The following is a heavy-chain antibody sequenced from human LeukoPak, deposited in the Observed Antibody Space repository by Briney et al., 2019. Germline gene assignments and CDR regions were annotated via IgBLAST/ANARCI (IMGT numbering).Heavy chain of an antibody. CDR2: INANTGST. Sequence: ASVKVSCKASGYTFTSYYMHWVRQAPGQGLEWMGWINANTGSTNYAQIFQGRVHMTTDTSTATAYMELTSLRSDDTATYYCARDAFQGSSWSNWFDSWGQGTLVIVSS. V-gene: IGHV1-18*04. J-gene: IGHJ5*01. CDR1: GYTFTSYY. CDR3: ARDAFQGSSWSNWFDS. D-gene: IGHD6-13*01.